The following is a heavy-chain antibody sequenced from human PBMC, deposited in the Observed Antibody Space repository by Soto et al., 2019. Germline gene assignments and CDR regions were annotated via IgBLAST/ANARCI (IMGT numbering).Heavy chain of an antibody. D-gene: IGHD1-1*01. Sequence: PSQTLSLTCAISGDSASRNSGAWNWIRQSPSRGLEWLGRTYYRSKWYNEYAPSVKSRITINPDTAKNQFALQLKSVTPDDTGVYYCARGNWNDEGYYCGIEGWRKGITVTVSS. J-gene: IGHJ6*04. CDR3: ARGNWNDEGYYCGIEG. CDR1: GDSASRNSGA. CDR2: TYYRSKWYN. V-gene: IGHV6-1*01.